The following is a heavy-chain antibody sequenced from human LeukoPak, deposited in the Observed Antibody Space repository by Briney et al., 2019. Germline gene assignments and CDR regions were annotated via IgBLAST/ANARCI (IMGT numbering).Heavy chain of an antibody. Sequence: PGGSLRLSCAASGFTFNDFAMTWVRQAPGKGLEWVSNIADAGTYYADSVKGRFIISRDNSKNMLYLQLNSLRADDTAMYYCARNLGPFDVRGHGTMVTVSS. J-gene: IGHJ3*01. CDR1: GFTFNDFA. D-gene: IGHD3-16*01. V-gene: IGHV3-23*01. CDR2: IADAGT. CDR3: ARNLGPFDV.